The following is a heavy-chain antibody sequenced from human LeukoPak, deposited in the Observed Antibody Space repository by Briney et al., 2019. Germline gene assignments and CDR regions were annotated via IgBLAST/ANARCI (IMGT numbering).Heavy chain of an antibody. D-gene: IGHD6-19*01. CDR2: INPNSGGT. Sequence: ASVTVSCKASGYTFTGYYMHWVRQAPGQGLEWMGWINPNSGGTNYAQKFQGRVTMTRDTSISTAYMELSRLRSDDTAVYYCAEGLYSSGWFDYWGQGTLVTISS. CDR3: AEGLYSSGWFDY. V-gene: IGHV1-2*02. J-gene: IGHJ4*02. CDR1: GYTFTGYY.